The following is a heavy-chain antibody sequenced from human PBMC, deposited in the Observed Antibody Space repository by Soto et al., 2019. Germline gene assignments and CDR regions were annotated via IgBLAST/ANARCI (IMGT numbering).Heavy chain of an antibody. J-gene: IGHJ4*02. CDR2: VFHSGNT. V-gene: IGHV4-31*03. Sequence: ASETLSLTCTVSGGSISSGSYYWSWLRLHPGKGLEWIGYVFHSGNTYYNPSLKSRITISVDTSKNQFSLKLSSVTAADTAVYYCARLYYYDGRRYLDYWGQGTLVTVSS. CDR1: GGSISSGSYY. D-gene: IGHD3-22*01. CDR3: ARLYYYDGRRYLDY.